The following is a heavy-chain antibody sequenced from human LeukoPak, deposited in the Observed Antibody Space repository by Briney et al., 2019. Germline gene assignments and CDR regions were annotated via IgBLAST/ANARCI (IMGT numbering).Heavy chain of an antibody. J-gene: IGHJ6*02. D-gene: IGHD3/OR15-3a*01. V-gene: IGHV4-34*01. Sequence: SETLSLTCAVYGGSFSGYYWSRIRQPPGKVLEWIGEINHSGSTNYNPSLKSRVTISVDTSKNQFSLKLSSVTAADTAVYYCARKPLGRRIYYGMDVWGQGTTVTVSS. CDR3: ARKPLGRRIYYGMDV. CDR2: INHSGST. CDR1: GGSFSGYY.